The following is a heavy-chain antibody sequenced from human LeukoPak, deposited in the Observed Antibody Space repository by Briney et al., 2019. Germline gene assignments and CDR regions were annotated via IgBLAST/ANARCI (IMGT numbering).Heavy chain of an antibody. CDR3: ARHPNYYGSGSYYIRAYNWFDP. D-gene: IGHD3-10*01. Sequence: SETLSLTCAVYGGSSSGYYWSWIRQPPGKGLEWIGEINHSGSTNYNPSLKSRVTISVDTSKNQFSLKLSSVTAADTAVYYCARHPNYYGSGSYYIRAYNWFDPWGQGTLVTVSS. V-gene: IGHV4-34*01. CDR1: GGSSSGYY. CDR2: INHSGST. J-gene: IGHJ5*02.